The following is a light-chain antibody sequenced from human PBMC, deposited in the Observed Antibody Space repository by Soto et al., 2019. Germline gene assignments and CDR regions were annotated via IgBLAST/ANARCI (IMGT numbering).Light chain of an antibody. V-gene: IGLV6-57*04. CDR2: ENN. Sequence: NFMLTQPHSVSESPGKTLSISCTRSSGSIANNYVQWYQQRPGSAPTTVIYENNHRRSGVPDRFSGSTYGTSNSASLTSSELQTEDESDYYCQSYDSDFVVFGGGTKLTVL. CDR1: SGSIANNY. J-gene: IGLJ2*01. CDR3: QSYDSDFVV.